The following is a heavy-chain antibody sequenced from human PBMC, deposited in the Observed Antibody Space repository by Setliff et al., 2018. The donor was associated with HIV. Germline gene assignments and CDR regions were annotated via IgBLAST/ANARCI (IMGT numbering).Heavy chain of an antibody. Sequence: GESLKISRKGPGYSVTKYWIAWVRQTPGKGLEGMWIISPSDSNTRHSPSFQGQVTLSADKSVRTADLQWSSLRAADTAVYYCARADCGGDCYLPYYFDHWGQGTLVTVSS. J-gene: IGHJ4*02. CDR2: ISPSDSNT. V-gene: IGHV5-51*01. D-gene: IGHD2-21*02. CDR1: GYSVTKYW. CDR3: ARADCGGDCYLPYYFDH.